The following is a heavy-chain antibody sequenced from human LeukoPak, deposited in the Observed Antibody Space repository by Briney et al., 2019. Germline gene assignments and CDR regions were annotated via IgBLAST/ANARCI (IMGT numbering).Heavy chain of an antibody. CDR3: ARDSYGSGSYHPENFDY. D-gene: IGHD3-10*01. J-gene: IGHJ4*02. V-gene: IGHV4-39*02. Sequence: SETLSLTCTVSGGSISSSSYYWGWIRQPPGKGLEWIGSIYYSGSTYYNPSLKSRVTISVDTSKNQFSLKLSSVTAADTAVYYRARDSYGSGSYHPENFDYRGQGTLVTVSS. CDR2: IYYSGST. CDR1: GGSISSSSYY.